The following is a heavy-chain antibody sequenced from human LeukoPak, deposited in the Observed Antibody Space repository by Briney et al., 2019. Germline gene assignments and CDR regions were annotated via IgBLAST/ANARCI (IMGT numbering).Heavy chain of an antibody. V-gene: IGHV3-74*01. CDR3: ARARAGSRNAFDM. J-gene: IGHJ3*02. CDR2: LSNDGGST. CDR1: GFTFSSYS. Sequence: GGSLRLSCAASGFTFSSYSMNWVRQAPGKGLVWVSRLSNDGGSTNYADSVKGRFTISRDNAKNTLYLQMNSLRVDDTAVYYCARARAGSRNAFDMWGQGTMVTVSS.